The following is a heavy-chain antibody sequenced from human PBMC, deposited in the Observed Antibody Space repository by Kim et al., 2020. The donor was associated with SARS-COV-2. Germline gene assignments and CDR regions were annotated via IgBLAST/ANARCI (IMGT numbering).Heavy chain of an antibody. Sequence: GGSLRLSCAASGFTFSSYGMHWVRQAPGKGLEWVAVIWYDGSNKYYADSVKGRFTISRDNSKNTLYLQMNSLRAEDTAVYYCARERQWLGEYYYGMDVWGQGTTVTVSS. CDR3: ARERQWLGEYYYGMDV. CDR1: GFTFSSYG. J-gene: IGHJ6*02. V-gene: IGHV3-33*01. CDR2: IWYDGSNK. D-gene: IGHD6-19*01.